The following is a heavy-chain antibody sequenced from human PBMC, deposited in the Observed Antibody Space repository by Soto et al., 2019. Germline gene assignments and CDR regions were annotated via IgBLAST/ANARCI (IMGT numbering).Heavy chain of an antibody. J-gene: IGHJ4*02. D-gene: IGHD4-17*01. CDR3: ARNYGHYFDY. CDR1: GGSISSYY. CDR2: IYYSGST. V-gene: IGHV4-59*01. Sequence: PSETLCLTCTVSGGSISSYYWSWIRQPPGKGLEWIGYIYYSGSTNYNPSLKSRVTISVDTSKNQFSPKLSSVTAADTAVYYCARNYGHYFDYWGQGTLVTVSS.